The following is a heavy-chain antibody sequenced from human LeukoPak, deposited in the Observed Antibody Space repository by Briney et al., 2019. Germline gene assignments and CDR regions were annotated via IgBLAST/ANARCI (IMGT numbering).Heavy chain of an antibody. V-gene: IGHV3-21*01. D-gene: IGHD1-1*01. J-gene: IGHJ4*02. Sequence: GGSLRLSCAASGFTFSSYWMNWVRQAPGKGLEWVSSISGDSTYIYNAGSVKGRFTISRDNAQASLYLQMISLRADDTAVCYCVRVSGRLERQSDLDYWGQGTLVIVSS. CDR1: GFTFSSYW. CDR2: ISGDSTYI. CDR3: VRVSGRLERQSDLDY.